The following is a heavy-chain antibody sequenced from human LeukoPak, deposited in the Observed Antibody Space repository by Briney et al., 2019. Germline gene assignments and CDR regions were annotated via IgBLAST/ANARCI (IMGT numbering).Heavy chain of an antibody. CDR2: IRSKVYGGTP. CDR1: GFTFGDYA. V-gene: IGHV3-49*04. Sequence: PGGSLRLSCTASGFTFGDYAMTWVRQAPGKGLEWVGFIRSKVYGGTPEYAASVKGRFTISRDDSKGIAYLQTNSLETEDTAVYYCTRDQTPYYWGQGTLVTVSS. CDR3: TRDQTPYY. J-gene: IGHJ4*01.